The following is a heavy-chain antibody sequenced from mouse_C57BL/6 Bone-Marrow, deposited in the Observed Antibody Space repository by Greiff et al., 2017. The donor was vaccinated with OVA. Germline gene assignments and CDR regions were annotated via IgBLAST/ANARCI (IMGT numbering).Heavy chain of an antibody. J-gene: IGHJ1*03. V-gene: IGHV14-4*01. Sequence: EVQLQQSGAELVRPGASVKLSCTASGFNIKDDYMHWVKQRPEQGLEWIGWLDPENGDTEYASKFQGKATITADTSSNTAYLQLSSLTSEDTAVYYCTVYGPRGYFDVWGTGTTVTVSS. CDR1: GFNIKDDY. D-gene: IGHD1-2*01. CDR3: TVYGPRGYFDV. CDR2: LDPENGDT.